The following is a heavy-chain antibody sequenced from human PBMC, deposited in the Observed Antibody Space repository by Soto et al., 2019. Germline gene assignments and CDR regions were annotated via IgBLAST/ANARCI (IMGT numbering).Heavy chain of an antibody. D-gene: IGHD1-26*01. J-gene: IGHJ6*02. Sequence: KVSCKASGYTFTSYGISWVRQAPGQGLEWMGWISAYNGNTNYAQKLQGRVTMTTDTSTSTAYMELSSLRSEDTAVYYCARDRGRGGSYYIYFYGMDVWGQGTTVTVSS. CDR2: ISAYNGNT. CDR1: GYTFTSYG. CDR3: ARDRGRGGSYYIYFYGMDV. V-gene: IGHV1-18*01.